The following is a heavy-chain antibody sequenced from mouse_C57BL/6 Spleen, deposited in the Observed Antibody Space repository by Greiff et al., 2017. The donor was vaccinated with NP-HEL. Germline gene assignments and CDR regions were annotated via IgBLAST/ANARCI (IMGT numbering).Heavy chain of an antibody. CDR2: ISSGSSTI. D-gene: IGHD2-1*01. CDR3: ASCGNYVRYAMDY. CDR1: GFTFSDYG. J-gene: IGHJ4*01. Sequence: EVKLVESGGGLVKPGGSLKLSCAASGFTFSDYGMHWVRQAPEKGLEWVAYISSGSSTIYYADTVKGRFTISRDNAKNTLFLQMTSLRSEDTAMYYCASCGNYVRYAMDYWGQGTSVTVSS. V-gene: IGHV5-17*01.